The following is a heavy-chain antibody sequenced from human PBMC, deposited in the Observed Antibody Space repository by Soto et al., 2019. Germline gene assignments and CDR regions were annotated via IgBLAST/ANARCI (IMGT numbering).Heavy chain of an antibody. CDR3: AKYIAVPAAIYYYYYGMDV. CDR1: GSTFSSYA. D-gene: IGHD2-2*02. V-gene: IGHV3-23*01. Sequence: PGGSLRLSCAASGSTFSSYAMSWVRQAPGKGLEWVSAISGSGGSTYYADSVKGRFTISRDNSKNTLYLQMNSLRAEDTAVYYCAKYIAVPAAIYYYYYGMDVWGQGTTVTVSS. CDR2: ISGSGGST. J-gene: IGHJ6*02.